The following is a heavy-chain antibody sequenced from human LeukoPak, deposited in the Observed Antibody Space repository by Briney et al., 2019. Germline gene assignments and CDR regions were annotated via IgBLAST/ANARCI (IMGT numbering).Heavy chain of an antibody. D-gene: IGHD1-14*01. CDR1: GVSFSGYY. V-gene: IGHV4-34*01. CDR3: ARGRGHNH. CDR2: INHSGST. Sequence: SETLSLTCAVYGVSFSGYYWSWIRQPPGKGLEWIGEINHSGSTNYNPSLKSRVTISVDTSKNQFSLKLSSVTAADTAVYYCARGRGHNHWGQGTLVTVSS. J-gene: IGHJ4*02.